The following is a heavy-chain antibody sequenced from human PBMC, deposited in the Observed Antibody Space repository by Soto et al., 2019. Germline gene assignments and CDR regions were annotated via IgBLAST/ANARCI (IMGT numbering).Heavy chain of an antibody. Sequence: SETLSLTCTVSGGSISSSSYYWGWIRQPPGKGLEWIGSIYYGGSTYYNPSLKSRVTISVDTSKNQFSLKLSSVTAADTAVYYCARAWGRVFDYWGQGTLVTVSS. CDR1: GGSISSSSYY. CDR2: IYYGGST. V-gene: IGHV4-39*07. D-gene: IGHD2-15*01. J-gene: IGHJ4*02. CDR3: ARAWGRVFDY.